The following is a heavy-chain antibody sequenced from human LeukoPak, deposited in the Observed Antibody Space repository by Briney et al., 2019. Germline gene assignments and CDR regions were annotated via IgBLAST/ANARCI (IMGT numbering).Heavy chain of an antibody. J-gene: IGHJ4*02. CDR1: GFTFSSYG. V-gene: IGHV3-23*01. CDR3: ARDLYRIVVVPHYFDY. Sequence: GGTLRLSCAASGFTFSSYGMGWVRQAPGKGLEWVSAISGSGGSTYYADSVKGRFTISRDNAKNSLYLQMNSLRAEDTAVYYCARDLYRIVVVPHYFDYWGQGTLVTVSS. CDR2: ISGSGGST. D-gene: IGHD3-22*01.